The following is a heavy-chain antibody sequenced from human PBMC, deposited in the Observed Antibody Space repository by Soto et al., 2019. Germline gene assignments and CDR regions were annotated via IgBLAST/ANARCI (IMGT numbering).Heavy chain of an antibody. Sequence: PSETLSLTCTFSGGSISSYYWSWIRQPPGKGLEWIGYIYYSGGTNYNPSLKSRVTISVDTSKNQFSLKLNSMTAADTAVYYCARHNYGSGSTYFDYWGQGTLVTVSS. V-gene: IGHV4-59*08. CDR1: GGSISSYY. CDR3: ARHNYGSGSTYFDY. D-gene: IGHD3-10*01. J-gene: IGHJ4*02. CDR2: IYYSGGT.